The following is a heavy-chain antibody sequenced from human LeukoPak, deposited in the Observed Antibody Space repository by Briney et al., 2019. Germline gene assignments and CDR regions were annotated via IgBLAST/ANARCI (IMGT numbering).Heavy chain of an antibody. Sequence: SETLSLTWTVSGGSISSYYWSWIRQPPGEGLEWIGYIYYSGSNTYNPTLKSRVTISVDTSKNQFSLKLTSVTAADTAVYYCARDQYYYDSSGSHYWYFDLWGRGTLVTVSS. CDR3: ARDQYYYDSSGSHYWYFDL. CDR1: GGSISSYY. CDR2: IYYSGSN. V-gene: IGHV4-59*01. D-gene: IGHD3-22*01. J-gene: IGHJ2*01.